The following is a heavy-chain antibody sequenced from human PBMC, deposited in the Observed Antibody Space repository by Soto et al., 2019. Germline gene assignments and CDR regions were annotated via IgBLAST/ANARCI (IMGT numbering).Heavy chain of an antibody. J-gene: IGHJ6*02. CDR2: ISAYNGNT. D-gene: IGHD5-12*01. V-gene: IGHV1-18*01. Sequence: AAVKVACKASGYTFTSYGISWVRQAPGQGLEWMGWISAYNGNTNYAQKLQGRVTMTTDTSTSTAYMELRSLRSDDTAVYYCARGWLRFNYYYYYGMDVWAQGTTVTVTS. CDR3: ARGWLRFNYYYYYGMDV. CDR1: GYTFTSYG.